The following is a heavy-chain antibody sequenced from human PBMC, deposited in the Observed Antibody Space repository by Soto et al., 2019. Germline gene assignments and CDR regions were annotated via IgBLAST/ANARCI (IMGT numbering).Heavy chain of an antibody. CDR3: ARDQGKTFDH. V-gene: IGHV3-21*01. CDR2: ISSRSSDI. CDR1: GFTFSSYL. J-gene: IGHJ4*02. Sequence: TGGSLRLSCEVSGFTFSSYLMIWVRQAPGKGLEWVSSISSRSSDIYYADSVKGRFTISRDNAKNSLYLQMNSLRAEDTAVYYCARDQGKTFDHLGQGTLVTVSS.